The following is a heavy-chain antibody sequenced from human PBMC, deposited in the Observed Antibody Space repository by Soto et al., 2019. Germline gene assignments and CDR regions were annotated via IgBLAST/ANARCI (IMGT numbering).Heavy chain of an antibody. CDR3: AKGAHSSSSRGVDV. CDR2: ISGSGAST. CDR1: GFTFSSYA. V-gene: IGHV3-23*01. Sequence: EVQLLESGGGLVQPGGSLRLSCAASGFTFSSYAMTWVRQAPGKGLEWVSGISGSGASTFYADSVKGRFTTSRDTSKNTLYLQMISLRAEDTAVYYCAKGAHSSSSRGVDVWGQGTTVTVSS. J-gene: IGHJ6*02. D-gene: IGHD6-6*01.